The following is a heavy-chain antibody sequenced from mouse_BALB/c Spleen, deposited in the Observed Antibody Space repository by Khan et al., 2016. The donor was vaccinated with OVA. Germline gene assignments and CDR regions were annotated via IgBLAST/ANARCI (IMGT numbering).Heavy chain of an antibody. Sequence: EVQLQESGPSLVKPSQTLSLTCSVTGDSITSGYWSWIRKFPGNKLEYMGYMIYTGYTNYNPPLKRRLAITRHTSTNQYYLQLNSVTTDDTATYYCARSTYRYAFAYWGQGTLVTVSA. CDR3: ARSTYRYAFAY. J-gene: IGHJ3*01. CDR1: GDSITSGY. D-gene: IGHD2-14*01. CDR2: MIYTGYT. V-gene: IGHV3-8*02.